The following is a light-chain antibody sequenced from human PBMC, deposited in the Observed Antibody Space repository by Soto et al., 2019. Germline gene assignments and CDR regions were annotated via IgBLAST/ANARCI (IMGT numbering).Light chain of an antibody. CDR2: ASS. CDR1: QGVSRSY. Sequence: DIELPHSPDTLSLSPGERAPLSCRASQGVSRSYVAWYQQKPGQAPRLLIDASSNKATGIPDRFSGSGSGTVFTLTISRLEPEDLAVYYCQQYGSSGTFGQGTKVDI. V-gene: IGKV3-20*01. CDR3: QQYGSSGT. J-gene: IGKJ1*01.